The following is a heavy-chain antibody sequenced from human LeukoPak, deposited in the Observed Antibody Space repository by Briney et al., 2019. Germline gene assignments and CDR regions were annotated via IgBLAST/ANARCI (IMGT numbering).Heavy chain of an antibody. CDR1: GDSINRSSSY. J-gene: IGHJ1*01. CDR2: IYKTGSA. CDR3: VGGYSSRGYFHL. D-gene: IGHD5-18*01. V-gene: IGHV4-39*01. Sequence: TSETLSLTCTVSGDSINRSSSYWGWVRQPPGKGLEWIGIIYKTGSASYYAPLKSRVTISVDKSKNQFFLNLSSVTAADTAVYYCVGGYSSRGYFHLWGQGTLVTVSS.